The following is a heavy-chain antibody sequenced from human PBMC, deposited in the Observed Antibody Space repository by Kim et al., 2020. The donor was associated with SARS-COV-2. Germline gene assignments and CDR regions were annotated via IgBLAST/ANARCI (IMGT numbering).Heavy chain of an antibody. D-gene: IGHD5-18*01. V-gene: IGHV4-34*01. J-gene: IGHJ3*02. CDR3: ARGFGYSYGYGLRNNAFDI. CDR2: INHSGST. CDR1: GGSFSGYY. Sequence: SETLSLTCAVYGGSFSGYYWSWIRQPPGKGLEWIGEINHSGSTNYNPSLKSRVTISVDTSKNQFSLKLSSVTAADTAVYYCARGFGYSYGYGLRNNAFDIWGQETMVTVSS.